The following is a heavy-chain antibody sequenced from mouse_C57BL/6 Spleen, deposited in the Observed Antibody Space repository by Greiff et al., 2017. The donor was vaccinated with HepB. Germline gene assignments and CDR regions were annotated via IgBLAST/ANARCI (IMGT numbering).Heavy chain of an antibody. CDR1: FYTFTIYF. J-gene: IGHJ1*03. D-gene: IGHD2-4*01. Sequence: VQLQHPGSELLNPGSSVSFSCNASFYTFTIYFMHWVKQMPGQCLEFILIIHPHIGSTNYNDKFKSKATLTVDKSSSTAYMQLSSLTSEDSAVYYCARDYDYDRSWYFDVWGTGTTVTVSS. CDR3: ARDYDYDRSWYFDV. CDR2: IHPHIGST. V-gene: IGHV1-64*01.